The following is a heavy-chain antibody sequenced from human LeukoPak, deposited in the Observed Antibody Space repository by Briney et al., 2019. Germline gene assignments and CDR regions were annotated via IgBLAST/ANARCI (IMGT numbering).Heavy chain of an antibody. CDR1: GFTFSSYE. CDR3: ARDHDEQHIYYYYGMDV. V-gene: IGHV3-48*03. J-gene: IGHJ6*04. CDR2: ISSSGSTI. Sequence: GGSLRLSCAASGFTFSSYEMNWVRQAPGKGLEWVSYISSSGSTIYYADSVKGRFTISRDNAKNSLYLQMNSLRAEDTAVYYCARDHDEQHIYYYYGMDVRGKGTTVTASS. D-gene: IGHD6-13*01.